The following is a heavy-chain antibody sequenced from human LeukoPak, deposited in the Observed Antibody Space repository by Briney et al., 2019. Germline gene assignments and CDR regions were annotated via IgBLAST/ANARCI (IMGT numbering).Heavy chain of an antibody. CDR2: ISSDGSNR. CDR3: AKDLKSFGSSWYLGADY. V-gene: IGHV3-30*18. CDR1: GFTFSTYG. Sequence: GGSLRLSCAASGFTFSTYGMHWVRQAPGKGLDWVAVISSDGSNRYYADSVKGRFTISRDNSKNTVHLQMNRLKTEDTAVYYCAKDLKSFGSSWYLGADYWGLGILVTVSS. D-gene: IGHD6-13*01. J-gene: IGHJ4*02.